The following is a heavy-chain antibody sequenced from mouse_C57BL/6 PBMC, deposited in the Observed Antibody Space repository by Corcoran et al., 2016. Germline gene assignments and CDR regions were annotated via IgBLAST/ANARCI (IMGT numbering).Heavy chain of an antibody. CDR3: ARDSSGLFAY. D-gene: IGHD3-2*02. V-gene: IGHV3-6*01. CDR2: ISYDGSN. J-gene: IGHJ3*01. CDR1: GYSITSGYY. Sequence: DVQLQESGPGLVKPSQSLSLTCSVTGYSITSGYYWNWIRQFPGNKLEWMGYISYDGSNNYNPSLKNRISITRDTSKNQFFLKLNSVTTEDTATYYCARDSSGLFAYWGQGTLVTVSA.